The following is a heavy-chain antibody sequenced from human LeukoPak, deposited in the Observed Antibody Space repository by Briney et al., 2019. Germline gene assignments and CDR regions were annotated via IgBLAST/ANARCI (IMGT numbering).Heavy chain of an antibody. CDR3: ARDPGYCSGGSCPPGFDY. Sequence: GGSLRLSCAASGFTFSSYWMHRVRQAPGKGLVWVSRINTDGSSTSYADSVKGRFTISRDNAKNTLYLQMNSLRAEDTAVYYCARDPGYCSGGSCPPGFDYWGQGTLVSVSS. CDR1: GFTFSSYW. CDR2: INTDGSST. J-gene: IGHJ4*02. D-gene: IGHD2-15*01. V-gene: IGHV3-74*01.